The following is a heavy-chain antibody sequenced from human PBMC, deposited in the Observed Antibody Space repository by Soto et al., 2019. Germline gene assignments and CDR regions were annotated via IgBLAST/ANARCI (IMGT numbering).Heavy chain of an antibody. CDR2: IYYSGST. D-gene: IGHD5-12*01. V-gene: IGHV4-59*01. CDR1: GGSISSYY. Sequence: TSETLSLTCTVSGGSISSYYWSWIRQPPGKGLEWIGYIYYSGSTNYNPSLKSRVTISVDTSKNQFSLKLSSVTAADTAVYYCARGVATIDYYGMDVWGQGTTVTVSS. J-gene: IGHJ6*02. CDR3: ARGVATIDYYGMDV.